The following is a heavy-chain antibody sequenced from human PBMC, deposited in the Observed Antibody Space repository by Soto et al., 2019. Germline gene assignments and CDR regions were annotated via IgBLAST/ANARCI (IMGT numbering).Heavy chain of an antibody. Sequence: GGSLRLSCAASGFTFSSYAMHWVRQAPGKGLEWVAVISYDGSNKYYADSVKGRFTISRDNSKNTLYLQMNSLRAEDTAVYYCASSSTVQVQYYYYYGMDVWGQGTTVTVSS. CDR2: ISYDGSNK. CDR3: ASSSTVQVQYYYYYGMDV. CDR1: GFTFSSYA. D-gene: IGHD2-2*01. V-gene: IGHV3-30-3*01. J-gene: IGHJ6*02.